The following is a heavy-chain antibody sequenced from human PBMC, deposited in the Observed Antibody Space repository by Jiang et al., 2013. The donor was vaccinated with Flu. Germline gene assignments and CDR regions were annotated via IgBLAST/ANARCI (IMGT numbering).Heavy chain of an antibody. J-gene: IGHJ4*02. CDR3: ARDRGGSGDFDY. Sequence: GAEVKKPGASVKVSCKASGYTFTNYAMHWVRQAPGQRLEWMGWINAGNGNTEYSQKFQGRVTITRDTSASTAYMELSSLRSEDTAVYYCARDRGGSGDFDYWGQGNLVTVSS. CDR1: GYTFTNYA. D-gene: IGHD3-10*01. V-gene: IGHV1-3*01. CDR2: INAGNGNT.